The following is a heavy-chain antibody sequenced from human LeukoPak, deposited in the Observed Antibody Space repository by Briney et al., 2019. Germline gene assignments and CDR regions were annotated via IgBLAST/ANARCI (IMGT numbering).Heavy chain of an antibody. J-gene: IGHJ4*02. V-gene: IGHV3-21*01. CDR1: GFTFSSYS. Sequence: GGSLRLSCAASGFTFSSYSMNWVRQAPGKGLEWVSSISSSSSYIYYADSVKGRFTISRDNAKNSLYLQMNSLRAEDTAVYYCARGRSSSWYNYYWGQGTLVTVSS. CDR3: ARGRSSSWYNYY. D-gene: IGHD6-13*01. CDR2: ISSSSSYI.